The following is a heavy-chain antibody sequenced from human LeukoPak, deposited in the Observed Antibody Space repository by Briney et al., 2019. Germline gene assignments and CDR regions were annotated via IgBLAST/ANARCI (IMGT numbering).Heavy chain of an antibody. V-gene: IGHV1-3*01. Sequence: GASVKVSCKASGYTFTSYAMHWVRQAPGRRLEWMGWINAGNGNTKYSQKFQGRVTITRDTSASTAYMELSSLRSEDTAVYYCARDTSSSGRVFPTDPFDYWGQGTLVTVSS. CDR3: ARDTSSSGRVFPTDPFDY. CDR2: INAGNGNT. J-gene: IGHJ4*02. D-gene: IGHD3-22*01. CDR1: GYTFTSYA.